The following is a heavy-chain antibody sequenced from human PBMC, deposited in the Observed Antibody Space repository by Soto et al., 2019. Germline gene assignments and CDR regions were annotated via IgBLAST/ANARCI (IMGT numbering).Heavy chain of an antibody. CDR1: GFTFSDYA. D-gene: IGHD4-17*01. J-gene: IGHJ3*01. V-gene: IGHV3-23*01. CDR2: IRGSGVGT. CDR3: ARDPNGDYVGAFDG. Sequence: GGSLRLSCVASGFTFSDYAMTWVRQAPGKGLEWVSSIRGSGVGTSYADSVKGRFTISRDNSKNTLFLQINSLRAEDTAVYYCARDPNGDYVGAFDGWGQGTMVTVSS.